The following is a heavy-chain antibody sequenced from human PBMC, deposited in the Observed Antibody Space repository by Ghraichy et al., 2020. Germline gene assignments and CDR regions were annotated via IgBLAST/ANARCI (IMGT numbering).Heavy chain of an antibody. CDR3: ARAPLYPFDY. V-gene: IGHV1-18*04. J-gene: IGHJ4*02. D-gene: IGHD2-2*01. Sequence: ASVKVSCKASGYTFTSYGISWVRQARGQGLEWMGWISVHNGNTNYAQRFQGRVTMTTDTSTSTAYMELMSLRSDDTAVYYCARAPLYPFDYWGQGTPVTVSS. CDR2: ISVHNGNT. CDR1: GYTFTSYG.